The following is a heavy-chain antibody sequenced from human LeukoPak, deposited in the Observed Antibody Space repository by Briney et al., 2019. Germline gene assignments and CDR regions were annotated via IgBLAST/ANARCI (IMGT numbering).Heavy chain of an antibody. D-gene: IGHD2-2*01. Sequence: SETLSLTCAVYGGSFSGYYWSWIRQPLGKGLEWIGEINHSGSTNYNPSLKSRVTISVDTSKNQFSLKLSSVTAADTAVYYCARGRSSTSRKGYMGRWFDPWGQGTLVTVSS. CDR2: INHSGST. CDR1: GGSFSGYY. J-gene: IGHJ5*02. CDR3: ARGRSSTSRKGYMGRWFDP. V-gene: IGHV4-34*01.